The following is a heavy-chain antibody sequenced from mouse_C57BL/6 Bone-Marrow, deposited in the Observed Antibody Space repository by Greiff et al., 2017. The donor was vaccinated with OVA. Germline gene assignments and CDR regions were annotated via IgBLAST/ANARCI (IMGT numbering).Heavy chain of an antibody. CDR2: ISSGGSYT. CDR3: ARPHYYGSSYGAWFAY. D-gene: IGHD1-1*01. Sequence: EVMLVESGGDLVKPGGSLKLSCAASGFTFSSYGMSWVRQTPDKRLEWVATISSGGSYTYYPDSVKGRFTISRDNAKNTLYLQRSSLKSEDTAMYYCARPHYYGSSYGAWFAYWGQGTLVTVSA. CDR1: GFTFSSYG. J-gene: IGHJ3*01. V-gene: IGHV5-6*01.